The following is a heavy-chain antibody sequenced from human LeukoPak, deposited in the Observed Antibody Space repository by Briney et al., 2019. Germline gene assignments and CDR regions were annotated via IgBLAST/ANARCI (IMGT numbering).Heavy chain of an antibody. D-gene: IGHD3-10*01. V-gene: IGHV3-9*02. CDR2: ISWNSGSI. CDR3: ARDRYGSGRQHTFDY. CDR1: GFTSDDYA. Sequence: GGSLRLSYAASGFTSDDYAMHWVRQAPGKGLEGVSGISWNSGSIGYADSVKGRFTISRDNVKNSLYLQMNSLRAEDTALYYCARDRYGSGRQHTFDYWAQGTLVTVSS. J-gene: IGHJ4*02.